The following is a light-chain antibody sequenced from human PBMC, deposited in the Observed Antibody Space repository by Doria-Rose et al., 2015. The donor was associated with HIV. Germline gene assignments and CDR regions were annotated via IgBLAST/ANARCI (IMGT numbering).Light chain of an antibody. J-gene: IGKJ3*01. V-gene: IGKV4-1*01. CDR3: QQYYDTPS. Sequence: TQSPESLGMSLGERATLNCKSNQSLLYTSKNYLAWYQQKPGQPPKLLIYWASTRQSGVPARFSGSGSGTDFTPTTSSLEAEDVAVYYCQQYYDTPSFGPGTTVDIK. CDR1: QSLLYTSKNY. CDR2: WAS.